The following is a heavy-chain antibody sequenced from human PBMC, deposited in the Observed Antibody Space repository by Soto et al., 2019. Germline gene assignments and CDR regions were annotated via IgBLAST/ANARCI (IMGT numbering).Heavy chain of an antibody. V-gene: IGHV3-53*02. CDR3: ARVSSGPVGYYYGMDV. J-gene: IGHJ6*02. D-gene: IGHD3-10*01. CDR1: GFTVSSNY. Sequence: EVQLVETGGGLIQPGGSLRLSCAASGFTVSSNYMSWVRQAPGKGLEWVSVIYSGGSTYYADSVKGRFTISRDNSKNTLYLQMNSLRAEDTAVYYCARVSSGPVGYYYGMDVWGQGTTVTVSS. CDR2: IYSGGST.